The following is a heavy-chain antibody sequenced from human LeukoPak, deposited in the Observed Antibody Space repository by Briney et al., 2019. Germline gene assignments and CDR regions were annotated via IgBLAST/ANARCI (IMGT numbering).Heavy chain of an antibody. CDR2: ISRSGSTK. CDR3: ARVLRYCSGGNCYSGGLGYMDV. Sequence: GGSLRLSCTVSGFPVSINSMRWVRQAPGKGLEWVSSISRSGSTKYYADSVKGRFTISRDNAKNSLFLQMNSLRAEDTAVYYCARVLRYCSGGNCYSGGLGYMDVWGKGTTVTISS. V-gene: IGHV3-11*01. CDR1: GFPVSINS. J-gene: IGHJ6*03. D-gene: IGHD2-15*01.